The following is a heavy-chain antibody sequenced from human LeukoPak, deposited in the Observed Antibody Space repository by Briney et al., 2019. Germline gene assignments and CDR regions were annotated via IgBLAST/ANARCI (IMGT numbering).Heavy chain of an antibody. J-gene: IGHJ4*02. CDR1: GFSFSSYW. CDR3: ARGHLLVDY. Sequence: GGSLRLSWAASGFSFSSYWMTWVRQAPGKGLEWVANIKQDGREKYYVDSVKGRFTISRDNAKNSLYLQMNSLRAEDTAVYYCARGHLLVDYWGQGTLVTVSS. V-gene: IGHV3-7*01. CDR2: IKQDGREK.